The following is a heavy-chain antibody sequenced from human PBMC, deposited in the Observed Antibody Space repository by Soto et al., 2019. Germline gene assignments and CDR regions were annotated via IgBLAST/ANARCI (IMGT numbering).Heavy chain of an antibody. CDR1: GGTFSSYA. CDR3: ASGRSPDIVVVVAAPRDIYYGMDV. D-gene: IGHD2-15*01. V-gene: IGHV1-69*13. J-gene: IGHJ6*02. CDR2: IIPIFGTA. Sequence: EASVKVSCKASGGTFSSYAISWVRQAPGQGLEWMGGIIPIFGTANYAQKFQGRVTITADESTSTAYMELSSLRSEDTAVYYCASGRSPDIVVVVAAPRDIYYGMDVWGQGTTVTV.